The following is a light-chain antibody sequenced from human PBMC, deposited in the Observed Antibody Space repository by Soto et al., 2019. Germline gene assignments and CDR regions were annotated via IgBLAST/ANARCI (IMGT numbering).Light chain of an antibody. J-gene: IGKJ4*01. CDR3: QQYGSSSLT. Sequence: MVLTHSPGTLSLSAGERATLSSRSSQSVSNNYLAWYQQKPGQAPRLLIYGASNRATGIPDRFSGSGSGTDFTLTISRLEPEDFAVYYCQQYGSSSLTFGGGTKVDTK. CDR1: QSVSNNY. CDR2: GAS. V-gene: IGKV3-20*01.